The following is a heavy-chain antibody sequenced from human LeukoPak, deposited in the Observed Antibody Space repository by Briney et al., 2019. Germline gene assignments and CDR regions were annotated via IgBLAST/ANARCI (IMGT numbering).Heavy chain of an antibody. CDR2: INHSGST. CDR1: GGSFSGHY. D-gene: IGHD4-17*01. CDR3: ARRLLRARAFDY. Sequence: SETLSLTCAVYGGSFSGHYWSWIRQPPGKGLEWIGEINHSGSTNYNPSLKSRVTISVDTSKNQFSLKLSSVTAADTAVYYCARRLLRARAFDYWGQGTLVTVSS. J-gene: IGHJ4*02. V-gene: IGHV4-34*01.